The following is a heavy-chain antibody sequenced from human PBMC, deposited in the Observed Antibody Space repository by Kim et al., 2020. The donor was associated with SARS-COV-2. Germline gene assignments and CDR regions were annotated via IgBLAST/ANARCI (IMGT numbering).Heavy chain of an antibody. J-gene: IGHJ3*02. V-gene: IGHV3-9*01. D-gene: IGHD1-26*01. CDR3: AKSAGAIHGGDAFHI. CDR1: GFMFDDYA. CDR2: ISWNSGSI. Sequence: GGSLRLSCAASGFMFDDYAMYWVRQAPGKGLEWLSGISWNSGSIAYADSVKGRFTISRDNAKNSLYLQMNSVRPEDTALYYCAKSAGAIHGGDAFHIWGQGTMVTVSS.